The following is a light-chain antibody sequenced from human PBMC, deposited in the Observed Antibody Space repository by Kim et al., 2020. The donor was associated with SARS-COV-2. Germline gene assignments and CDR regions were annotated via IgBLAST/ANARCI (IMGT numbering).Light chain of an antibody. V-gene: IGKV3-20*01. CDR3: QHYGSSPYT. Sequence: LSPGERATLSCRASQSVGNTYLAWYQRKPGQAPRLLIYGASSRATGIPDRFSGSGSGTDFTLTISRLEPEDFAVYYCQHYGSSPYTFGQGTKLEI. CDR1: QSVGNTY. CDR2: GAS. J-gene: IGKJ2*01.